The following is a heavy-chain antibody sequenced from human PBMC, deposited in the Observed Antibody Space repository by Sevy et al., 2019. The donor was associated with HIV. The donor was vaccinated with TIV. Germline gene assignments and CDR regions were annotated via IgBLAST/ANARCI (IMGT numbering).Heavy chain of an antibody. D-gene: IGHD2-15*01. Sequence: GGSLRLSCVASGFTFISYSMNWVRQAPGKGLEWVSSISSISTYKDDADSAKGRFTISRDNAKNSLYLQMNSLRAEDTAVYYCARVGGGGVDYWGQGTLVTVSS. CDR1: GFTFISYS. V-gene: IGHV3-21*01. J-gene: IGHJ4*02. CDR2: ISSISTYK. CDR3: ARVGGGGVDY.